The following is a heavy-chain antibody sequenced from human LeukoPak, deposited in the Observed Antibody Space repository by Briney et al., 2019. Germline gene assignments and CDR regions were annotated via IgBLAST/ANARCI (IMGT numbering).Heavy chain of an antibody. CDR1: GYNFRNYG. J-gene: IGHJ3*02. CDR3: ARDSARGYSYGYNAFDI. V-gene: IGHV1-18*01. Sequence: ASVKVSCKASGYNFRNYGIGWVRQAPRQGLEWMGWITAGDGNTNYAQKVQGRVTMTTDTSTSTAYMELRSLRSDDTAVYFCARDSARGYSYGYNAFDIWGQGTMVTVSS. CDR2: ITAGDGNT. D-gene: IGHD5-18*01.